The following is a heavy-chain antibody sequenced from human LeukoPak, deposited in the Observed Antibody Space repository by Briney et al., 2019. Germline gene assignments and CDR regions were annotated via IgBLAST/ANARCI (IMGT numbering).Heavy chain of an antibody. D-gene: IGHD5-18*01. J-gene: IGHJ6*03. CDR2: IYYSGGT. V-gene: IGHV4-39*07. CDR1: GGSISSYY. Sequence: SETLSLTCTASGGSISSYYWSWIRQPPGKGLEWIGSIYYSGGTYYNPSLKSRVTISVDTSKNQFSLKLSSVTAADTAVYYCARVRGYSYGPYYYYYYMGVWGKGTTVTVSS. CDR3: ARVRGYSYGPYYYYYYMGV.